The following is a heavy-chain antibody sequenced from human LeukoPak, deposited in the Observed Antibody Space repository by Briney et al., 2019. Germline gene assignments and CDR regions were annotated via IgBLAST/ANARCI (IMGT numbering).Heavy chain of an antibody. D-gene: IGHD3-10*01. V-gene: IGHV3-21*01. Sequence: GGSLRLSCAASGFTFSSYSINWVRQAPRKGLEWVSSISSSSSYIYYADSVKGRFTISRDNAKNSLYLQMNSLRAEDTAVYYCARSPLGFWFGELLPPPANWFDPWGQGTLVTVSS. J-gene: IGHJ5*02. CDR1: GFTFSSYS. CDR2: ISSSSSYI. CDR3: ARSPLGFWFGELLPPPANWFDP.